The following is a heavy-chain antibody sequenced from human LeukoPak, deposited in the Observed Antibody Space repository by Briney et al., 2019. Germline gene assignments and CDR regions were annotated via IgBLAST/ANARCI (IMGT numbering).Heavy chain of an antibody. CDR3: ARQGYTASYYFLDY. J-gene: IGHJ4*02. Sequence: NPSETLSLTCTVSGGSIRSYFWGWVRQPAGKGLEWIGRIYTTGATFYNPSLKTRLTMSIDTSKNQFSLRLTSVVAADTAVYYCARQGYTASYYFLDYWSQGTLVIVSS. V-gene: IGHV4-4*07. CDR1: GGSIRSYF. D-gene: IGHD1-26*01. CDR2: IYTTGAT.